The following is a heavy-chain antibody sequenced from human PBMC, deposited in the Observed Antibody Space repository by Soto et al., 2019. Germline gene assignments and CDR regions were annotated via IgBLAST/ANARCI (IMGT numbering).Heavy chain of an antibody. J-gene: IGHJ6*02. Sequence: GGSLRLSCAASGFTFSSYSMNWVRQAPGKGLEWVSYISSSSSTIYYADSVKGRFTISRDNAKNSLYLQMNSLRDEDTAVYYCARDRPTESSGWYHGPGYYYYYYGMDVWGQGTTVTVSS. CDR2: ISSSSSTI. CDR3: ARDRPTESSGWYHGPGYYYYYYGMDV. CDR1: GFTFSSYS. V-gene: IGHV3-48*02. D-gene: IGHD6-19*01.